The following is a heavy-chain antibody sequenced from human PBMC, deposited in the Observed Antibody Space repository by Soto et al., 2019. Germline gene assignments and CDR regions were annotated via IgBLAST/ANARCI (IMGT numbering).Heavy chain of an antibody. J-gene: IGHJ5*02. Sequence: QITLKESGPTLVKPTQTLTLTCTFSGFSLSTRGVAVGWIRQPPGKALEWLALIYWDDDKRYSPSLKSRLTITKDTSKNQVVLTITNMDPVDTATYYFAHRPPVFGLATFDPWGQGTLVTVSS. CDR3: AHRPPVFGLATFDP. CDR1: GFSLSTRGVA. D-gene: IGHD3-10*01. CDR2: IYWDDDK. V-gene: IGHV2-5*02.